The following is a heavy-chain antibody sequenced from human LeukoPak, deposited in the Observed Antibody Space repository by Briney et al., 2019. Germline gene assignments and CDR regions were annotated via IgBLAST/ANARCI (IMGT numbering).Heavy chain of an antibody. D-gene: IGHD1-26*01. V-gene: IGHV4-59*01. CDR1: GGSISSYY. CDR2: IYYSGST. CDR3: TRGIVGATAPDY. Sequence: PSETLSLTCTVSGGSISSYYWSWIRQLPGKGLEWIGHIYYSGSTNYNPPLKSRVTISVGTSKNQFSLKLSSVTAADTAVYYCTRGIVGATAPDYWGQGTLVIVSS. J-gene: IGHJ4*02.